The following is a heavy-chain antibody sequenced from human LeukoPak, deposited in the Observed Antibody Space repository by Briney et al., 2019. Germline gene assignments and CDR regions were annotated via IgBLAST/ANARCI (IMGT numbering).Heavy chain of an antibody. CDR2: ISAYNGNT. Sequence: ASVKVSCKASGYTFTSYGISWVRQAPGQGLEWMGWISAYNGNTNYAQKLQGRVTMTTDTSTSTAYMELRSLRSDDTAVYYCARDLAVAGTSYYYYMGVWGKGTTVTVSS. D-gene: IGHD6-19*01. CDR3: ARDLAVAGTSYYYYMGV. J-gene: IGHJ6*03. V-gene: IGHV1-18*01. CDR1: GYTFTSYG.